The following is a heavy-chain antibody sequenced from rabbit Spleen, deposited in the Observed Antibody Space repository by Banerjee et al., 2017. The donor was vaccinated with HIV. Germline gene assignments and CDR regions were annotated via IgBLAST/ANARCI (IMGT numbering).Heavy chain of an antibody. CDR1: GVSFSGSSY. J-gene: IGHJ6*01. Sequence: QEQLEESGGDLVKPGASLTLTCIASGVSFSGSSYMCWVRQAPGKGLEWIACIDAGSSGFTYFATWAKGRFTCSKASSTTVTLQMTSLTAADTATYFCARDTGTSFSTYGMDLWGPGTLVTVS. CDR3: ARDTGTSFSTYGMDL. D-gene: IGHD8-1*01. V-gene: IGHV1S45*01. CDR2: IDAGSSGFT.